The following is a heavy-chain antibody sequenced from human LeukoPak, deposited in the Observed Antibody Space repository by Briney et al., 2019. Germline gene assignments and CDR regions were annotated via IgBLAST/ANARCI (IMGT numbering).Heavy chain of an antibody. CDR3: GGSSSSNWFDP. V-gene: IGHV3-74*03. CDR2: INSDGSST. D-gene: IGHD6-6*01. J-gene: IGHJ5*02. CDR1: GFTFSGYW. Sequence: PGGSLRLSCAASGFTFSGYWMHWVRQVPGKGLVWVSRINSDGSSTTYADSVRGRFTISRDNAKNTLYLQMNSLRAEDTAVYYCGGSSSSNWFDPWGQGTLVTVSS.